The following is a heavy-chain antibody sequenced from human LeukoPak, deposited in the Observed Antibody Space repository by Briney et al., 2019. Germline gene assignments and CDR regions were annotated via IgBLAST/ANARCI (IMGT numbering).Heavy chain of an antibody. CDR1: GFTFSSYA. CDR2: ISYDGSNK. CDR3: ARDLAPSSGYPKSVFDY. J-gene: IGHJ4*02. V-gene: IGHV3-30-3*01. D-gene: IGHD3-22*01. Sequence: GRSLRLSCAASGFTFSSYAIHWVRQAPGKGLEWVAVISYDGSNKYYADSVKGRFTISRDNSKNTLYLQMNSLRAEDTAVYYCARDLAPSSGYPKSVFDYWGQGTLVTVSS.